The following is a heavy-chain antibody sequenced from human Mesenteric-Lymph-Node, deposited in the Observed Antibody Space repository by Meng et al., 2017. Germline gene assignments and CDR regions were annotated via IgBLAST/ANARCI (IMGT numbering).Heavy chain of an antibody. D-gene: IGHD6-19*01. CDR3: ARALVAGGYYFDY. V-gene: IGHV3-53*01. J-gene: IGHJ4*02. CDR2: ISDRGTST. CDR1: GFTVSSNY. Sequence: GESLKISCAASGFTVSSNYMSWVRQAPGKGLEWVSGISDRGTSTYYADSVKGRFTISRDNPKNTVYLQMSGLGAADTAVYYCARALVAGGYYFDYWGQGTLVTVSS.